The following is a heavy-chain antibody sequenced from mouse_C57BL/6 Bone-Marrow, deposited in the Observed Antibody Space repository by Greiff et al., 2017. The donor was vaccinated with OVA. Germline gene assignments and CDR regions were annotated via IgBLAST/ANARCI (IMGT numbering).Heavy chain of an antibody. CDR1: GFTFSDYY. D-gene: IGHD4-1*01. Sequence: EVMLVESEGGLVQPGSSMKLSCTASGFTFSDYYMAWVRQVPEKGLEWVANINYDGSSTYYLDSLKSRFIISRDNAKNILYLQMSSLKSEDTATYYCVREENWDWYFDVWGTGTTVTVSS. V-gene: IGHV5-16*01. J-gene: IGHJ1*03. CDR2: INYDGSST. CDR3: VREENWDWYFDV.